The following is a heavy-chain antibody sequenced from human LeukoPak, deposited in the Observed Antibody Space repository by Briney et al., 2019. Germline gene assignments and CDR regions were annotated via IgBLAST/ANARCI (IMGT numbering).Heavy chain of an antibody. D-gene: IGHD3-22*01. J-gene: IGHJ4*02. CDR2: IYYSGST. V-gene: IGHV4-30-4*01. Sequence: SQTLSLTCTVSGGSISSGDYYWSWIRQPPGKGLEWIGYIYYSGSTYYNPPLKSRVTISVDTSKNQFSLKLSSVTAADTAVYYCAREMGYYDSSGLDYWGQGTLVTVSS. CDR1: GGSISSGDYY. CDR3: AREMGYYDSSGLDY.